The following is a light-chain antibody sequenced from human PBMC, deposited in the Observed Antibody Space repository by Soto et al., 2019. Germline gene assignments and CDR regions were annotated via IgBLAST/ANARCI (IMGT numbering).Light chain of an antibody. CDR1: SSNIGAGYD. V-gene: IGLV1-40*01. CDR3: QSYDSSLSGSV. Sequence: QSVLTQPPSVSGAPGQRVTISCTGSSSNIGAGYDVHWYQQLPGTAPKLLIYRNSNRPSGVPDRFSGSKSGTSASLAITGVQAEDEADYYCQSYDSSLSGSVFGGGTKLTVL. J-gene: IGLJ3*02. CDR2: RNS.